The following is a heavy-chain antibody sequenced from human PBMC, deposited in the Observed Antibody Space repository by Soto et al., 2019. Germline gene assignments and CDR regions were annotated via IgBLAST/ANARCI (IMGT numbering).Heavy chain of an antibody. CDR2: IYYSGST. D-gene: IGHD3-10*01. J-gene: IGHJ6*02. V-gene: IGHV4-39*01. CDR1: GGSISSSSYY. CDR3: ARYYGSGSYYSPVDYYGMDV. Sequence: SLTCTVSGGSISSSSYYWGWIRQPPGKGLEWIGSIYYSGSTYYNPSLKSRVTISVDTSKNQFSLKLSSVTAADTAVYYCARYYGSGSYYSPVDYYGMDVWGQGTTVTVSS.